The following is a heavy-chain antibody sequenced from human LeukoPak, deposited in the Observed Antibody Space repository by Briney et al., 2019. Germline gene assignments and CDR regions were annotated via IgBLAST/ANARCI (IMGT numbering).Heavy chain of an antibody. D-gene: IGHD6-25*01. V-gene: IGHV3-7*01. CDR3: AIAAGWELGY. J-gene: IGHJ4*02. CDR1: GFTPSRHW. CDR2: IKEDASEE. Sequence: GGSLRLSCAVSGFTPSRHWMSWVRQTPEKGLEWVANIKEDASEENYVDSVKGRFTISRDNAKNSLYLQMNSLRAEDTAVYYCAIAAGWELGYWGQGPLVTVSS.